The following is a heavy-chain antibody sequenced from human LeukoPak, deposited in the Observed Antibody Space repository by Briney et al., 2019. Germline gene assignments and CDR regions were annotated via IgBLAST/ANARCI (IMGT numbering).Heavy chain of an antibody. CDR3: AKMGSIFGVVILVPDYYFDY. Sequence: GRSLRLSCAASGFTFDDYAMHWVRQAPGKGLEWVSAISGSGGSTYYADSVKGRFTISRDNSKNTLYLQMNSLRAEDTAVYYCAKMGSIFGVVILVPDYYFDYWGQGTLVTVSS. J-gene: IGHJ4*02. V-gene: IGHV3-23*01. CDR2: ISGSGGST. CDR1: GFTFDDYA. D-gene: IGHD3-3*01.